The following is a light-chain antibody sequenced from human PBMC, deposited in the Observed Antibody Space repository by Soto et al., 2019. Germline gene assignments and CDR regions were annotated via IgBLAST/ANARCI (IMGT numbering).Light chain of an antibody. CDR2: GAS. CDR3: QQYSSSPIT. CDR1: QSVSSSY. Sequence: EIVLTQSPGTLSLSPGERATLSCRASQSVSSSYLAWYQQKPGQAPRLLIYGASSRATGIPDRFSGSGSGKDFTLTISRLEPEDFALYYCQQYSSSPITFGPGTRLEIK. V-gene: IGKV3-20*01. J-gene: IGKJ5*01.